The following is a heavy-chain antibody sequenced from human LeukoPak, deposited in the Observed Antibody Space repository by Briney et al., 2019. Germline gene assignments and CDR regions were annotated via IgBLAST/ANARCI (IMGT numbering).Heavy chain of an antibody. CDR2: ISWNSGNI. D-gene: IGHD3-22*01. J-gene: IGHJ4*02. CDR1: GFTFDDYA. V-gene: IGHV3-9*01. Sequence: GRSLRLSCAASGFTFDDYAMHWVRQASGKGLEWVSGISWNSGNIDYADSVKGRFTISRDNSKNTLYLQMNSLRAEDTAVYYCAKDLHYYDSSGYYQHDYWGQGTLVTVSS. CDR3: AKDLHYYDSSGYYQHDY.